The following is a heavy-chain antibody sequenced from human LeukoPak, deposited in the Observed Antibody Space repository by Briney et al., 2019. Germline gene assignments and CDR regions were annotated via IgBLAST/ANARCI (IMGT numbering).Heavy chain of an antibody. D-gene: IGHD5-12*01. CDR1: GGTFSSYA. J-gene: IGHJ4*02. CDR2: IIPIFGTA. CDR3: ASGPDGIVATIPLNY. Sequence: SVKVSCKASGGTFSSYAISWVRQAPGQGLEWMGGIIPIFGTANYAQKFRGRVTITADESTSTAYMELSSLRSEDTAVYYCASGPDGIVATIPLNYWGQGTLVTVSS. V-gene: IGHV1-69*13.